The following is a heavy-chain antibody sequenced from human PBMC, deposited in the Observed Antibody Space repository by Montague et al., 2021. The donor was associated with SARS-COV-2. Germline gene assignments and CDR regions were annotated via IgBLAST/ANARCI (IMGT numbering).Heavy chain of an antibody. V-gene: IGHV2-70*01. D-gene: IGHD4-17*01. CDR2: XNWHDEK. CDR3: ARTPHGVYSALFDY. CDR1: GFSLTTSGMC. J-gene: IGHJ4*02. Sequence: PPLVKPTQTLTLTCTFSGFSLTTSGMCVRWIRQSPGKALEWLALXNWHDEKYYSTSLKARLTISKDTSKNQVVLTMTNMDPLDTATYYCARTPHGVYSALFDYWGQGILVAVSP.